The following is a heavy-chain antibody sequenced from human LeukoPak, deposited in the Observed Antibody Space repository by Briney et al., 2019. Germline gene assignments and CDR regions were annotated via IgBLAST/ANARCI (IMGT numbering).Heavy chain of an antibody. D-gene: IGHD6-6*01. V-gene: IGHV1-2*02. Sequence: ASVTVSCKASGYTFTSYYMHWVRQAPGQGLEWMGWINPNSGGTNYAQKFQGRVTMTRDTSISTAYMELSRLRSDDTAVYYCASGVGQLAPSYYYYMDVWGKGTTVTVSS. CDR3: ASGVGQLAPSYYYYMDV. CDR1: GYTFTSYY. J-gene: IGHJ6*03. CDR2: INPNSGGT.